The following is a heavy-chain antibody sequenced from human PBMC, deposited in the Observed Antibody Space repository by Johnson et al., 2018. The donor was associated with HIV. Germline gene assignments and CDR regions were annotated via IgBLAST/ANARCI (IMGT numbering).Heavy chain of an antibody. CDR2: LSYDGSTK. Sequence: QVQLVESGGGVVQPGRSLGLSCAASGFSFSSYAMHWVRQAPGKGLEWVASLSYDGSTKDYADSVKGRFTISRDISKNLLYLQMNSLRTEDTAVYYCAKVGSTVITPRGEAFDIWRQGTMVTVSS. J-gene: IGHJ3*02. D-gene: IGHD4-23*01. CDR3: AKVGSTVITPRGEAFDI. V-gene: IGHV3-30*04. CDR1: GFSFSSYA.